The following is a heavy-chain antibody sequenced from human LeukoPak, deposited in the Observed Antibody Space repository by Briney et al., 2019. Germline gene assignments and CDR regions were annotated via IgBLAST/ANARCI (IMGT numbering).Heavy chain of an antibody. V-gene: IGHV1-46*01. Sequence: GASVTVSFKASGYTFTIYLMHWVRQAPGQGLEWMGIINPSGGSTSYAQRFQGRVTMTRDMSTSTVYMEVSSLRSDDTAVYYCAREMATITADAFDIWGQGTMVTVSS. CDR2: INPSGGST. CDR3: AREMATITADAFDI. D-gene: IGHD5-24*01. J-gene: IGHJ3*02. CDR1: GYTFTIYL.